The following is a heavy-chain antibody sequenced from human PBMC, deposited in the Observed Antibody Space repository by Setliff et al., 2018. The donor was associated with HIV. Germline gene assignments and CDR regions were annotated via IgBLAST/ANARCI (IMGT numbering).Heavy chain of an antibody. CDR3: ARHVGYESSGYYQGFGSGLLDY. CDR2: IFYSGHT. Sequence: SETLSLTCTVSGGSTTRSSYYWAWIRQPPGKGLEWIGNIFYSGHTFYNPSLRSRVTISVDRSKNQFSLKLRSVTAADTAVYYCARHVGYESSGYYQGFGSGLLDYWGQGTLVTVSS. CDR1: GGSTTRSSYY. J-gene: IGHJ4*02. V-gene: IGHV4-39*07. D-gene: IGHD3-22*01.